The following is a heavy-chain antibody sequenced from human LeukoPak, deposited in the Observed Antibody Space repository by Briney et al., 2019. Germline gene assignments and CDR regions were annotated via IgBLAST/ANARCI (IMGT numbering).Heavy chain of an antibody. V-gene: IGHV3-21*01. CDR3: ARAAYSHGFLNLDY. Sequence: GGSLRLSCAASGFTFSSYSMNWVRQAPGKGLEWVSSISSSSSYIYYADSVKGRFTISRDNAKNSLYLQMNSLRAEDTAVYYCARAAYSHGFLNLDYWGQGTLVTVSS. J-gene: IGHJ4*02. CDR1: GFTFSSYS. CDR2: ISSSSSYI. D-gene: IGHD5-18*01.